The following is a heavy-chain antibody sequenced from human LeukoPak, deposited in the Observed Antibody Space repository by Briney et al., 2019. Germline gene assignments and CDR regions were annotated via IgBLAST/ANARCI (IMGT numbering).Heavy chain of an antibody. D-gene: IGHD7-27*01. Sequence: ASVKVSCKASGYTFTSYAMNWVRQATGQRPEWMGWISPNSGDTGYAQKFQDRVTMTRNTSISTAYMELSSLRSDDTAVYYCARGPPNWGYDYWGPGTLVTVSS. J-gene: IGHJ4*02. CDR2: ISPNSGDT. CDR3: ARGPPNWGYDY. CDR1: GYTFTSYA. V-gene: IGHV1-8*02.